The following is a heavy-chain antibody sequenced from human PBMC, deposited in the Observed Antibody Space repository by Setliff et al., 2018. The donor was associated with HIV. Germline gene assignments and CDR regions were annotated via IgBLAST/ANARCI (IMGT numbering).Heavy chain of an antibody. CDR1: SDSISSSY. J-gene: IGHJ3*02. D-gene: IGHD3-22*01. CDR3: ARLTTTYYYDSSAYFVNAFDI. Sequence: SETLSLTCTVSSDSISSSYWTWIRQPPGQGLEWIGYVHHSGSTKYNASLRSRVTISLDTSKNQFSLKLSSVTAADTAVYYCARLTTTYYYDSSAYFVNAFDIWGQGTVVTVSS. CDR2: VHHSGST. V-gene: IGHV4-59*12.